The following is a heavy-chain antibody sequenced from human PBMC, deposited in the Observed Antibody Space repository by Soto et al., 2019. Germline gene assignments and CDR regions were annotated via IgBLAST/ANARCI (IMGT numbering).Heavy chain of an antibody. Sequence: GESLKISCAASGFTFSNYWIHWVRQAPGKGPMWVSRINGVGTYTNYADSVRGRFSISRDNSENTVYLQMNSLRAEDTAMYYCVRDFRSSDFWGQGTPVTVSS. CDR3: VRDFRSSDF. V-gene: IGHV3-74*01. J-gene: IGHJ4*02. D-gene: IGHD3-3*01. CDR2: INGVGTYT. CDR1: GFTFSNYW.